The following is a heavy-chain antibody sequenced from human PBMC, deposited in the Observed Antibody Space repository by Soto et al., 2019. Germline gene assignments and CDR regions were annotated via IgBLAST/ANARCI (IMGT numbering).Heavy chain of an antibody. CDR3: ARLHRSDTRCYALAY. D-gene: IGHD2-2*01. Sequence: SETLSLTCTVSGGSISSSNWWTWVRQAPGKGLEWIGETYHVGIPSYNPSLKGRVSISVDKSNNQFLLKLNSVTAADTAMYHCARLHRSDTRCYALAYWGQGTLVTVSS. CDR2: TYHVGIP. CDR1: GGSISSSNW. J-gene: IGHJ4*02. V-gene: IGHV4-4*02.